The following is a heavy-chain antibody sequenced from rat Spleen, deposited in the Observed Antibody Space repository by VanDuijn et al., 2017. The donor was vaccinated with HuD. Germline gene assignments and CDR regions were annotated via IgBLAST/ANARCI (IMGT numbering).Heavy chain of an antibody. CDR2: ISSDGRRN. Sequence: EVQLVESGGGLVQPGRSMKLSCAASGFTFSDYYMAWVRQAPTKGLEWVATISSDGRRNYYRDSVKGRFTISRDNAKRSLYLQMDSLRSEDTATYYCARRHYGYTDYLDYWGQGVMVTVSS. D-gene: IGHD1-9*01. V-gene: IGHV5-7*01. J-gene: IGHJ2*01. CDR1: GFTFSDYY. CDR3: ARRHYGYTDYLDY.